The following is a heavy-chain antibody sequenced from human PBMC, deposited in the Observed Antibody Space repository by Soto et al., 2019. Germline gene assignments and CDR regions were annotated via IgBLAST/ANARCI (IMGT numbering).Heavy chain of an antibody. J-gene: IGHJ4*02. CDR3: ARGGRLPANPEQRYGGYYFGY. D-gene: IGHD5-12*01. CDR1: VFTFSSYA. CDR2: ISTTGAYT. Sequence: QPGGSLRLSCAASVFTFSSYAMSWLRQAPGKGLEWVSTISTTGAYTYSADSVKGRFTISRDNAKNSVYLQMNSLRAEDTAVYYCARGGRLPANPEQRYGGYYFGYWGQETLVTVSS. V-gene: IGHV3-23*01.